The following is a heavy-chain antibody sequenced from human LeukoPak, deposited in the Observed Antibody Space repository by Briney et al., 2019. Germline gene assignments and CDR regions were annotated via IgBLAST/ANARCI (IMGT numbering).Heavy chain of an antibody. CDR1: GGTFSSYA. CDR2: IIPIFGTA. J-gene: IGHJ6*03. CDR3: ARDQSTGPYYYYYMDV. Sequence: ASVKVSCKASGGTFSSYAISWVRQAPGQGLEWMGGIIPIFGTANYAQKFQGRVTITADKSTSTAYMELSGLRSEDTAVYYCARDQSTGPYYYYYMDVWGKGTTVTVSS. V-gene: IGHV1-69*06.